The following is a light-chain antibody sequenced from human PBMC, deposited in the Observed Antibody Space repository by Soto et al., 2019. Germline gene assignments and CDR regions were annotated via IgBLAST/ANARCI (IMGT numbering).Light chain of an antibody. J-gene: IGLJ2*01. CDR3: GSFTSSSTLV. CDR2: DVS. CDR1: SSDIGGYNY. Sequence: QSALTQPASVSGSPGQSITISCAGTSSDIGGYNYVSWYQQHPGKAPQLMIYDVSSRPSGVSNRFSGSKSGNTASLTISGLQAEDEADYYCGSFTSSSTLVFGGGTKLTVL. V-gene: IGLV2-14*03.